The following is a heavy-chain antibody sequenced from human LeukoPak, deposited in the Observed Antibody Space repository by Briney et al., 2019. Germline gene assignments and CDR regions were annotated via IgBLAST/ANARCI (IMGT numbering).Heavy chain of an antibody. V-gene: IGHV4-34*01. CDR3: ARDWDCASTTCNAGAFDI. CDR1: GGSFSGYY. CDR2: INHSGST. D-gene: IGHD2-2*01. Sequence: SETLSLTCAVYGGSFSGYYWSWIRQPPGKGLEWIGEINHSGSTNYNPSLKSRVTMSVHTTKNQLSVRLTSVTAADTAVYYCARDWDCASTTCNAGAFDIWGQGTMVTVSS. J-gene: IGHJ3*02.